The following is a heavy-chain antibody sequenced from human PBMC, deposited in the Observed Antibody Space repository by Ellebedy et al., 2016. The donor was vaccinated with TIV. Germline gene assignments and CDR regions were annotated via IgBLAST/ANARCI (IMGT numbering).Heavy chain of an antibody. V-gene: IGHV4-39*01. CDR3: ATACTSHCFSESYYGMAV. J-gene: IGHJ6*02. CDR2: IYYSGST. D-gene: IGHD2-2*01. Sequence: MPSETLSLTCTVSGGSISSSSNFWGWIRQPPGKGLEWIGNIYYSGSTYYNPSLQSRVTMSVDSSKSQFSLKLTSVTAADTAVYYCATACTSHCFSESYYGMAVWGQGTTVTVSS. CDR1: GGSISSSSNF.